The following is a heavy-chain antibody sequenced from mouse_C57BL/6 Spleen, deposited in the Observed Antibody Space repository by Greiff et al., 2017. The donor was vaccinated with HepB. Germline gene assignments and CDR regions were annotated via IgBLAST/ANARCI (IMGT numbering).Heavy chain of an antibody. CDR3: ARKYYGSSGFAY. CDR1: GYTFTGYW. CDR2: ILPGSGST. V-gene: IGHV1-9*01. J-gene: IGHJ3*01. Sequence: QVQLKESGAELMKPGASVKLSCKATGYTFTGYWIEWVKQRPGHGLEWIGEILPGSGSTNYNEKFKGKATFTADTSSNTAYMQLSSLTTEDSAIYYCARKYYGSSGFAYWGQGTLVTVSA. D-gene: IGHD1-1*01.